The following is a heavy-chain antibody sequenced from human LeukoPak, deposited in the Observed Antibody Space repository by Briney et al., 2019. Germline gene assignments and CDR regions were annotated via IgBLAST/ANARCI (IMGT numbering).Heavy chain of an antibody. D-gene: IGHD3-16*01. CDR3: AVGATHYYMDV. CDR2: IHSSGST. Sequence: PSETLSLTCTVSGDSSRNYFWTWIRQPPGKGLEWIGYIHSSGSTNYNPSLKSRVTISLDTSKNQFSLKLSSVTAADTAVYYCAVGATHYYMDVWGKGTTVTVSS. V-gene: IGHV4-4*08. J-gene: IGHJ6*03. CDR1: GDSSRNYF.